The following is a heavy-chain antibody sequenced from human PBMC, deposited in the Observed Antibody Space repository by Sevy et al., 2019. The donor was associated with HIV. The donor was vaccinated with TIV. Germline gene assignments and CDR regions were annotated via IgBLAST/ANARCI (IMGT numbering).Heavy chain of an antibody. CDR3: ARGARGYSGYDSYYFDY. CDR1: GGTFSSYA. CDR2: IIPIYGTA. Sequence: ASVKVSCKASGGTFSSYAISWVRQAPGQGLEWMGGIIPIYGTANYAQKFQGRVTITADESTITAYMELSSLRSEVTAVYYCARGARGYSGYDSYYFDYWGQGTLVTVSS. J-gene: IGHJ4*02. V-gene: IGHV1-69*13. D-gene: IGHD5-12*01.